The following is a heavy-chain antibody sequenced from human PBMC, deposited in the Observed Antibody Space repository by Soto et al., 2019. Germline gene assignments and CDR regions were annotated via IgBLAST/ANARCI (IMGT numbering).Heavy chain of an antibody. J-gene: IGHJ6*02. CDR1: GGSFSGYY. V-gene: IGHV4-34*01. Sequence: SETLSLTCAVYGGSFSGYYWSWIRQPPGKGLEWIGEINHSGSTNYNPSLKSRVTISVDKSKNQFSLKLSSVTAADTAVYYCARSPDSSGYYPRWYYYGMDVWGQGTTVTVSS. CDR2: INHSGST. D-gene: IGHD3-22*01. CDR3: ARSPDSSGYYPRWYYYGMDV.